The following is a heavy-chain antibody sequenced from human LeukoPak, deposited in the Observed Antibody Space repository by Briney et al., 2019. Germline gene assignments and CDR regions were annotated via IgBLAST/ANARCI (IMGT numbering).Heavy chain of an antibody. CDR2: IIPIFGTA. D-gene: IGHD6-19*01. Sequence: SVKVSCKASGGTFSSYAISWVRQAPGQGLGWMGRIIPIFGTANYAQKFQGRVTITTDESTSTAYKWLSSLRSEDTAVYYWARDLRYSSGWHYYYYMDVWGKGTTVTVSS. CDR3: ARDLRYSSGWHYYYYMDV. J-gene: IGHJ6*03. CDR1: GGTFSSYA. V-gene: IGHV1-69*05.